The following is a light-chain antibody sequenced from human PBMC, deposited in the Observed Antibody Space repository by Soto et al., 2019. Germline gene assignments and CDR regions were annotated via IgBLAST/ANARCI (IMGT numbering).Light chain of an antibody. CDR3: CSHAGSSTYV. CDR2: EGS. CDR1: SSDVGTYNL. J-gene: IGLJ1*01. V-gene: IGLV2-23*01. Sequence: QSALTQPASVSGSPGQSITISCTGTSSDVGTYNLVSWYQHHPGKAPKLMIYEGSKRPSGVSNRFSGSKSGNTASLTISGLQAEDEADYYCCSHAGSSTYVFGTGTKLTVL.